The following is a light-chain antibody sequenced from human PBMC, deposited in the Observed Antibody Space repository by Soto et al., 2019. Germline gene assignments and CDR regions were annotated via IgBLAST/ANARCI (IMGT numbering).Light chain of an antibody. J-gene: IGKJ1*01. V-gene: IGKV3-11*01. CDR1: QSVSSNY. Sequence: EIVLTQSPVTLSLSPGERATLSYGASQSVSSNYLAWFQQKPGQAPRLLIYDAYKRATGIPARFSGVGSGTDFTLSISSLEPEDFAVYYCLQRSNWPWTFGQGTKV. CDR2: DAY. CDR3: LQRSNWPWT.